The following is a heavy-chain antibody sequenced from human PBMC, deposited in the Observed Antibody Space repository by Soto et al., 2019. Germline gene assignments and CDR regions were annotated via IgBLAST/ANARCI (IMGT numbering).Heavy chain of an antibody. CDR3: TKEMRHPSGWYGAFDI. Sequence: EVQLVESGGGLLKPGGSLRLSCTASGFTFTNAWIDWVRQAPGKGLEWVGRIKSNAAGGAADYPAPVKCRFIISRDDSRNTLYLQMNSLKTEDTAVYYCTKEMRHPSGWYGAFDIWGQGTMVTVSS. D-gene: IGHD6-19*01. CDR1: GFTFTNAW. J-gene: IGHJ3*02. V-gene: IGHV3-15*01. CDR2: IKSNAAGGAA.